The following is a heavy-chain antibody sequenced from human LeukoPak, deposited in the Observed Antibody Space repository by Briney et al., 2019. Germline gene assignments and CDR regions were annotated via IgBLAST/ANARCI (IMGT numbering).Heavy chain of an antibody. D-gene: IGHD5-18*01. CDR2: MHYSGNT. CDR3: ARQPSGYSDAYRIGGASFDY. V-gene: IGHV4-39*07. Sequence: PSETLSLTCTVSGGSISIYSNHWGRLPQPPGKVLEWIGSMHYSGNTYYNPSLKSRVTMTVNTSKNQFSLKLSSVTADATVVYCCARQPSGYSDAYRIGGASFDYWGQGILVTVSS. J-gene: IGHJ4*02. CDR1: GGSISIYSNH.